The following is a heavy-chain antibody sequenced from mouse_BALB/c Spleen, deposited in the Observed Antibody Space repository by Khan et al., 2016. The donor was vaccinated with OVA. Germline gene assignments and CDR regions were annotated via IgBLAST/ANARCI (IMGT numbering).Heavy chain of an antibody. CDR1: GYSITSDYA. J-gene: IGHJ3*01. Sequence: EVQLQESGPGLVKPSQSLSLTCTVTGYSITSDYAWNWIRQFPGNKLEWMGYINYSGGTSYLPSLKSRISIPRDTSKNQFFLQLNSVTTEDSATDYCARWFAYWGQGTRVTVS. CDR2: INYSGGT. V-gene: IGHV3-2*02. CDR3: ARWFAY.